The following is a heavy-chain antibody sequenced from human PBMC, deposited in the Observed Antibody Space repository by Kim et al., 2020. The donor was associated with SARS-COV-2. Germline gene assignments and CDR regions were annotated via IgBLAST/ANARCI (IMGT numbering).Heavy chain of an antibody. J-gene: IGHJ6*02. Sequence: SVKVSCKASGGTFSSYAISWVRQAPGQGLEWMGGIIPIFGTANYAQKFQGRVTITADESTSTAYMELSSLRSEDTAVYYCARGYSKRAPYYYYYGMDVWGQGTTVTVSS. CDR1: GGTFSSYA. CDR3: ARGYSKRAPYYYYYGMDV. V-gene: IGHV1-69*13. CDR2: IIPIFGTA. D-gene: IGHD1-20*01.